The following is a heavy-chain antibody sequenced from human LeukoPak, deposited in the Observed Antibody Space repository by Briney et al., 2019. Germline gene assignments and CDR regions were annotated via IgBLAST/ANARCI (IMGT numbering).Heavy chain of an antibody. J-gene: IGHJ6*02. D-gene: IGHD3-3*01. CDR2: INHSGST. CDR1: GGFFSGYY. CDR3: ARLLRFFGTGYYYGMDV. Sequence: NPSETLSLTCAVYGGFFSGYYWSWIRQPPGKGLEWIGEINHSGSTNYNPSLKSRVTISVDTSKNQFSLKLSSVTAADTAVYYCARLLRFFGTGYYYGMDVWGQGTTVTVSS. V-gene: IGHV4-34*01.